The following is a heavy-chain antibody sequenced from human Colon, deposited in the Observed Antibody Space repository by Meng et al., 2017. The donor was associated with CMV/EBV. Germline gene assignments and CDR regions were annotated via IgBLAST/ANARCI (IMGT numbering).Heavy chain of an antibody. CDR2: INPNGGGT. D-gene: IGHD2-2*01. V-gene: IGHV1-2*02. J-gene: IGHJ5*02. CDR1: VYTFTGYY. CDR3: ARVGCGTTSCSQGLDP. Sequence: ASVKVSCKASVYTFTGYYLHWVRQAPGQGLEWIGWINPNGGGTDYARAFEGRVTMTREMSTTTAYLELHRLTPDDTAVYYCARVGCGTTSCSQGLDPWGQGTLVTVSS.